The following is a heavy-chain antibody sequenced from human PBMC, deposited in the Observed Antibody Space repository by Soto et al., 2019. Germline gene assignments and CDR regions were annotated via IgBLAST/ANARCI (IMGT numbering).Heavy chain of an antibody. CDR2: IYYSGST. Sequence: PSETLSLTCTVSGGSISSYYWSWIRQPPGKGLEWIGYIYYSGSTNYNPSLKSRVTISVDTSKNQFSLKLSSVTAADTAVYYCARAPSPLYSRSWYYFYYWGQGTLVTVAS. D-gene: IGHD6-13*01. CDR1: GGSISSYY. CDR3: ARAPSPLYSRSWYYFYY. V-gene: IGHV4-59*01. J-gene: IGHJ4*02.